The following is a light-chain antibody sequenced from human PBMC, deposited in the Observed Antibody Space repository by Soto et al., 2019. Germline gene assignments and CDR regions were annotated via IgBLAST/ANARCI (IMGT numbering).Light chain of an antibody. CDR2: DVS. CDR3: SSYTSSSLWV. J-gene: IGLJ3*02. CDR1: SSDVGGYNY. V-gene: IGLV2-14*01. Sequence: QSALTQPASVSGSPGQSIAISCTGTSSDVGGYNYVSWYQQHPGKAPKLMIYDVSNRPSGVSDRFSGSKSGNTASLTISGLQAEDEADYYCSSYTSSSLWVFGRGTKVTVL.